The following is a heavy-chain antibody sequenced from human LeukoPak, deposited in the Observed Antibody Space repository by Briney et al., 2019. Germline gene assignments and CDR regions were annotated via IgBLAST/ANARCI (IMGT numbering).Heavy chain of an antibody. J-gene: IGHJ6*03. D-gene: IGHD6-13*01. CDR1: GFTFSDYY. CDR2: ISSSGSTI. V-gene: IGHV3-11*04. Sequence: GGSLRLSCAASGFTFSDYYMSWIRQAPGKGLEWVSYISSSGSTIYYADSVKGRFTISRDNAKNSLYLQMNSLRAEDTAVYYCARLHGSSWSYYYYYYMDVWGKGTTVTVSS. CDR3: ARLHGSSWSYYYYYYMDV.